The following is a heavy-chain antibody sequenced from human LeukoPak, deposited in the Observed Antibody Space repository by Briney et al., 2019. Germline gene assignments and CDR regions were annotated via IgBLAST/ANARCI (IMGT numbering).Heavy chain of an antibody. CDR2: IYYSGST. J-gene: IGHJ4*02. D-gene: IGHD5-24*01. CDR1: GGSISSYY. V-gene: IGHV4-59*08. Sequence: SETLSLTCTVSGGSISSYYWSWLRQPPGKGLEWIGYIYYSGSTNYNPSLKSRVTISVDTSKNQFSLKLSSVTAADTAVYYCARHVARARDGYNFDFDYWGQGTLVTVSS. CDR3: ARHVARARDGYNFDFDY.